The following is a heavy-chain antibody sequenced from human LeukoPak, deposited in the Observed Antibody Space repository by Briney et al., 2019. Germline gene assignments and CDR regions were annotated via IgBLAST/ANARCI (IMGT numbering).Heavy chain of an antibody. V-gene: IGHV3-53*01. CDR2: IYSGRGGST. CDR3: ARGGGHYYFDS. Sequence: GGSLRLSCAASGFTVTTNYMSWVRQAPGKGLEWVSVIYSGRGGSTNYADSVKGRFTISRDNSKNTLYLQMNNLRAEDTAVYYCARGGGHYYFDSWGQGSLVTVSS. D-gene: IGHD2-15*01. CDR1: GFTVTTNY. J-gene: IGHJ4*02.